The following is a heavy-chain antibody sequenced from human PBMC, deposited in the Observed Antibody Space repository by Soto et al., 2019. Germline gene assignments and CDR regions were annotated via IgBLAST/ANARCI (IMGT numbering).Heavy chain of an antibody. CDR2: IKQDGSEK. Sequence: GSLRLSCAASGFTFSSYWMSWVRQAPGKGLEWVANIKQDGSEKYYVDSVKGRFTISRDNAKNSLYLQMDSLRAEDTAVYYCARGGGITIFGVVIPYYYYGMDVWGQGTTVTVSS. J-gene: IGHJ6*02. CDR3: ARGGGITIFGVVIPYYYYGMDV. CDR1: GFTFSSYW. V-gene: IGHV3-7*03. D-gene: IGHD3-3*01.